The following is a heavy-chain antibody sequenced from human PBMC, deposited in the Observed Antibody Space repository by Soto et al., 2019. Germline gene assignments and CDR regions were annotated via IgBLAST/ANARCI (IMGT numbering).Heavy chain of an antibody. V-gene: IGHV4-39*01. J-gene: IGHJ5*02. Sequence: SETLSLTCTFSVGSISSSSYYCGWVRQPPGKGLEWIGSIYYSGSTYYNPSLKSRVTISVDTSKNQFSLKLSSVTAADTAVYYCARKNRVFDVEPWGQGTLISVS. CDR2: IYYSGST. CDR3: ARKNRVFDVEP. CDR1: VGSISSSSYY. D-gene: IGHD6-13*01.